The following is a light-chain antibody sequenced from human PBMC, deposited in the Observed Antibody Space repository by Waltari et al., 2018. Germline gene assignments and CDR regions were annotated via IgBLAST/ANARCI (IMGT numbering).Light chain of an antibody. CDR3: ASWDASLNGWV. J-gene: IGLJ3*02. CDR1: RSNIGSNS. CDR2: FTD. V-gene: IGLV1-44*01. Sequence: QSVLTQPPSASGTPGQRVTISCSGGRSNIGSNSVHWFQQLPGTAPRLFIYFTDQRPSGVPGRFSGSKSGTSASLAISGLQSGDEADYYCASWDASLNGWVFGGGTKPTVL.